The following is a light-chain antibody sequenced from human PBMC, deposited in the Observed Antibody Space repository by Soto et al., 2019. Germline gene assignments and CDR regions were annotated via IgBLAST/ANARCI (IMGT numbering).Light chain of an antibody. CDR1: SSDVGGYNY. Sequence: QSVLTQPASVSASPGQSITISCTGTSSDVGGYNYVSWYQQHPGKAPKLMIYEVSNRPSGVSNRFSGSKSDNTASLTISGLQAEDVADYYCSSYTSSSTPYVFGTGTKVTVL. CDR3: SSYTSSSTPYV. V-gene: IGLV2-14*01. CDR2: EVS. J-gene: IGLJ1*01.